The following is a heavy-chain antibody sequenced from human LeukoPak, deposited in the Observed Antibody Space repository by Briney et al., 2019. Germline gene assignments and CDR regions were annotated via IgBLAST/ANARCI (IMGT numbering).Heavy chain of an antibody. J-gene: IGHJ4*02. CDR1: GFTFNNYW. D-gene: IGHD4-17*01. Sequence: GGSLRLSCEASGFTFNNYWMSWVRQAPGKGLEWVANIRYDGSEKYYVDSVKSRFTISRDNAKNSLYLQMNSLTAEDTAVYYCAKEIWPTVTIPGRTYFDYWGQGTLVTVSS. V-gene: IGHV3-7*01. CDR2: IRYDGSEK. CDR3: AKEIWPTVTIPGRTYFDY.